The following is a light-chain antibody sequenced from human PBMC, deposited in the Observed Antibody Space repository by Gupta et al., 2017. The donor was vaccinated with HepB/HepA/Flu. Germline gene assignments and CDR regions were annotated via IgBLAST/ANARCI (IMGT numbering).Light chain of an antibody. V-gene: IGLV2-14*01. CDR1: SSDVGGYNY. Sequence: QSALTQPASVSGSPGQSLTIPCTGTSSDVGGYNYVSRYQQHPGKAPKLMIYDVNNRPSGVSNRFAGSKSSNTASLTISGLQAEDEAYYYCSSYTSSSTWVFGGGTKLTV. CDR3: SSYTSSSTWV. J-gene: IGLJ3*02. CDR2: DVN.